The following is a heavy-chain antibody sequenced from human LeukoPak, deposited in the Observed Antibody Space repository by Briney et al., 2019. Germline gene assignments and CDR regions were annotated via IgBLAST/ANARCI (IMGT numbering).Heavy chain of an antibody. J-gene: IGHJ4*02. CDR3: ARDAAYYDFWSGYSGD. CDR1: GGSISSYY. Sequence: PSETLSLTCTVSGGSISSYYWSWIRQPAGKGLEWIGRIYTSGSTNYNPSLKSRVTMSVDTSKNQFSLKLSSVTAAGTAVYYCARDAAYYDFWSGYSGDWGQGTLVTVSS. CDR2: IYTSGST. V-gene: IGHV4-4*07. D-gene: IGHD3-3*01.